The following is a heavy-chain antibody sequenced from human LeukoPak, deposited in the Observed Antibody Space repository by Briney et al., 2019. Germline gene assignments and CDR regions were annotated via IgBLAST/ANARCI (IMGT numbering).Heavy chain of an antibody. CDR1: GVTFSSYA. D-gene: IGHD3-22*01. CDR3: ARDTPQHYYDSSGPLEVYFDY. J-gene: IGHJ4*02. Sequence: SVNVSCKASGVTFSSYAISWVRHAPGQGLEWMGRIIPILGIANYAQKFQGRVTITADKSTSTAYMELSSLRSEDTAVYYCARDTPQHYYDSSGPLEVYFDYWGQGTLVTVSS. V-gene: IGHV1-69*04. CDR2: IIPILGIA.